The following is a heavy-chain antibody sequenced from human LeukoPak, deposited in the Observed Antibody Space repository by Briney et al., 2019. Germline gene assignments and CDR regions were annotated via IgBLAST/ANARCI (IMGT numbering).Heavy chain of an antibody. J-gene: IGHJ4*02. CDR3: ARQGITVAGSAYFDY. V-gene: IGHV4-4*07. Sequence: PSETLSLTCTVSGGSISNNYWSWIRQPAGKGLEWIGRISTSGSTNYNPSLKSRVTISVDTSKSQFSLKLSSVTAADTAVYYCARQGITVAGSAYFDYWGQGTLVTVSS. CDR2: ISTSGST. CDR1: GGSISNNY. D-gene: IGHD6-19*01.